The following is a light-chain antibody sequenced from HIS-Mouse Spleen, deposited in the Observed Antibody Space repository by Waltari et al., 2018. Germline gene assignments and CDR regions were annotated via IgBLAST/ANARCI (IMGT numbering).Light chain of an antibody. CDR3: CSYAGSYTFVV. CDR1: SSDVGGYNY. Sequence: QSALTQPRSVSGSPGQSVTISCTGTSSDVGGYNYVSWYQQHPGKAPKLMIYDVLKRPSGVPDRFAGSKSGNTASLTISGLQAEDEADYYCCSYAGSYTFVVFGGGTKLTVL. V-gene: IGLV2-11*01. CDR2: DVL. J-gene: IGLJ2*01.